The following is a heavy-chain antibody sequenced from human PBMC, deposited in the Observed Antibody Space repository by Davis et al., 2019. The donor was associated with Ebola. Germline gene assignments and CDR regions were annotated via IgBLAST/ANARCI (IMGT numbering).Heavy chain of an antibody. Sequence: ASVKVSCKASGYTFTNYGITWVRQAPGQGLEWMGWINPHNGNTNYAQNVQGRVTITRDTSASTAYMELSSLRSEDTAVYYCARDLRGWYWFDPWGQGTLVTVSS. V-gene: IGHV1-18*04. J-gene: IGHJ5*02. CDR2: INPHNGNT. CDR3: ARDLRGWYWFDP. CDR1: GYTFTNYG. D-gene: IGHD3-10*01.